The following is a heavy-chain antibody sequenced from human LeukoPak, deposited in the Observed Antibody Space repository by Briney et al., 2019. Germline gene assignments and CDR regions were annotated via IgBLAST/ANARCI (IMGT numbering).Heavy chain of an antibody. CDR3: ARAGRYKAHYGSGSYYRVDY. D-gene: IGHD3-10*01. CDR1: GGSISRYY. CDR2: IYYSGTT. J-gene: IGHJ4*02. Sequence: SETPSLTCTVSGGSISRYYWSWIRQPPGKGLEWIGYIYYSGTTNYNPSLKRRVTISVDTSKNQFSLKLSSVTAADTAVYYCARAGRYKAHYGSGSYYRVDYWGQGTLVTVSS. V-gene: IGHV4-59*01.